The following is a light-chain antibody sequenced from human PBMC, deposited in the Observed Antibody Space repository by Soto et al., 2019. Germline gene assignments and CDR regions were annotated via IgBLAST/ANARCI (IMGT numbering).Light chain of an antibody. V-gene: IGKV1-39*01. CDR2: AAS. Sequence: DIQMTQSPSSLSASVGDRVTITCRASQSISSYLNWYQQKPGKAPKLLIYAASSLQSGVPSRFSGSGSGTDFTLTISCLQSEDFATYYCQQYNNYPRTFGQGTKV. J-gene: IGKJ1*01. CDR1: QSISSY. CDR3: QQYNNYPRT.